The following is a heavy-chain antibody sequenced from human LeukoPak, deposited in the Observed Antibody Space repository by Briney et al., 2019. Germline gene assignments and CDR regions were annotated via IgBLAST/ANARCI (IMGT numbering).Heavy chain of an antibody. CDR2: IYFSGST. J-gene: IGHJ4*02. Sequence: GSLRLSCAASGFTFSSYSMNWIRQPPGKGLEWIGHIYFSGSTNYSPSLKSRVTVSVDTSKNQFSLKLSSVTAADTAVYFCAREALVGATHYFDYWGRGTLLTVSS. D-gene: IGHD1-26*01. CDR3: AREALVGATHYFDY. V-gene: IGHV4-59*01. CDR1: GFTFSSYS.